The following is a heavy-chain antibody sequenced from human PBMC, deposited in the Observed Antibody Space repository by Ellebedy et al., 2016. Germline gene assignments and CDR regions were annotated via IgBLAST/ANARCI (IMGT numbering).Heavy chain of an antibody. J-gene: IGHJ4*02. D-gene: IGHD6-25*01. CDR1: GFTFSNYA. Sequence: GGSLRLXXAASGFTFSNYAMTWVRQAPGKGLEWVAFISADGDTIYYAKSVKGRFTISRDDADSSLSLQMNSLRGDDTAAYYCVAALDYWGQGTLVTVS. CDR3: VAALDY. CDR2: ISADGDTI. V-gene: IGHV3-48*04.